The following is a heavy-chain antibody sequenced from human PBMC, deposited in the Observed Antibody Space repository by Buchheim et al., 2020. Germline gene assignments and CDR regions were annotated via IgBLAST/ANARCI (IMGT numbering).Heavy chain of an antibody. J-gene: IGHJ6*02. Sequence: QVQLVQSGAEVKKPGSSVKVSCKASGDTFSSYAISWVRQAPGQGLEWMGRIIPILGIATYAQKFQGRVTITADTSTSTAYMELSSLRSEDTAVYYCARCNKNPSYYYYGMDVWGQGTT. CDR3: ARCNKNPSYYYYGMDV. CDR2: IIPILGIA. D-gene: IGHD2/OR15-2a*01. CDR1: GDTFSSYA. V-gene: IGHV1-69*04.